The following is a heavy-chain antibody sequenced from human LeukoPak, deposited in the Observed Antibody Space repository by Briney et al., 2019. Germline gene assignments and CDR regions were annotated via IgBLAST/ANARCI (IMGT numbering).Heavy chain of an antibody. V-gene: IGHV4-34*01. CDR3: ARDLQLWTTRDTRGGAQVGY. CDR2: INHSGST. J-gene: IGHJ4*02. Sequence: PSETLSLTCAVYGGSFSGYYWSWIRQPPGKGLEWIGEINHSGSTNYNPSLKSRVTISVDTSKNQFSLTLSSVTAADTAVYYCARDLQLWTTRDTRGGAQVGYWGQGTLVTVSS. CDR1: GGSFSGYY. D-gene: IGHD5-18*01.